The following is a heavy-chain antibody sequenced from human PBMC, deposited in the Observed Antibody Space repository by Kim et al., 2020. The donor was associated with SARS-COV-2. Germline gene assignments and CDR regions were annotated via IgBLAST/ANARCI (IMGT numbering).Heavy chain of an antibody. V-gene: IGHV1-18*01. Sequence: YAQKLQGRVTMTTDTSTSTAYMELRSLRSDDTAVYYCARSAGNYSNYMDVWGKGTTVTVSS. CDR3: ARSAGNYSNYMDV. J-gene: IGHJ6*03. D-gene: IGHD4-4*01.